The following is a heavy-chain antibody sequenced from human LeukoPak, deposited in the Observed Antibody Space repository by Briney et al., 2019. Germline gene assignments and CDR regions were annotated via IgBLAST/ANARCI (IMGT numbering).Heavy chain of an antibody. CDR1: GGSISSYY. V-gene: IGHV4-59*01. D-gene: IGHD6-19*01. J-gene: IGHJ5*02. Sequence: SETLSLTCTVSGGSISSYYWSWIRQPPGKGLEWIGYIYYSGSTNYNPSLKSRVTISVDTSKNQFSLKLSSVTAADTAVYYCARGSIAVATGWFDPWGQGTRVTVSS. CDR3: ARGSIAVATGWFDP. CDR2: IYYSGST.